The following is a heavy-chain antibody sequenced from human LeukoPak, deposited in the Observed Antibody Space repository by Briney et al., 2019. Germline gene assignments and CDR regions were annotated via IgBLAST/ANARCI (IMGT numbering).Heavy chain of an antibody. CDR3: AKECYNYGSSYFDF. J-gene: IGHJ4*02. V-gene: IGHV3-30*18. CDR2: ISYDGSNK. CDR1: GFTFSSYG. D-gene: IGHD4-17*01. Sequence: GGSLRLSCAASGFTFSSYGMHWVRQAPGKGLEWVAVISYDGSNKYYADSVKGRFTFSRDNPENTLYLQMNTLRAEDTAVYYCAKECYNYGSSYFDFWGQGTLVTVSS.